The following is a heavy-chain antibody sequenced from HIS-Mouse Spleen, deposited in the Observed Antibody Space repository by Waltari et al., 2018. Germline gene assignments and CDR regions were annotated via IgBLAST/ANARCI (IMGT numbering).Heavy chain of an antibody. D-gene: IGHD3-3*01. CDR3: ARHIITIRSYGMDV. Sequence: QLQLQESGPGLVKPSETLSLTCTVSGGSISSSSYYWGWIRQPPGKGLEWIGSIDYSGSTYDNPSLKSRVTIAVDTSKNQFSLKRSSVTAADTAVYYCARHIITIRSYGMDVWGQGTTVTVSS. CDR2: IDYSGST. V-gene: IGHV4-39*01. CDR1: GGSISSSSYY. J-gene: IGHJ6*02.